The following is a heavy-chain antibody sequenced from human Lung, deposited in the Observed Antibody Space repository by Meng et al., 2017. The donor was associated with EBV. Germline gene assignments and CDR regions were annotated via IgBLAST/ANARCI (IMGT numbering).Heavy chain of an antibody. Sequence: GQLQESAPGLVKPPQTLSLTCTVSGGSIRFGDYYWSWIRQPPGKGLEWIGYIYYSGSTYYNPSLKSRVTISVDTSKNQFSLNLTFVTAADTAVYYCATTTVRGVNWIDPWGQGTLVTVSS. CDR2: IYYSGST. V-gene: IGHV4-31*03. D-gene: IGHD3-10*01. CDR3: ATTTVRGVNWIDP. CDR1: GGSIRFGDYY. J-gene: IGHJ5*02.